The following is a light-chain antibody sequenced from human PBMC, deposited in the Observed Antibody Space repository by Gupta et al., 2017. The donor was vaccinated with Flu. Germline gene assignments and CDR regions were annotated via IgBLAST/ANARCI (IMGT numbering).Light chain of an antibody. Sequence: PGQTGTITCGGNNLGRRGVHWYQQRPGQAPILVIYDDGDRPSGIPERFTGPKSGDTATLSISRVEAGDEADYYCQVWDSASLGVFGGGTRLTVL. CDR1: NLGRRG. CDR3: QVWDSASLGV. V-gene: IGLV3-21*01. CDR2: DDG. J-gene: IGLJ2*01.